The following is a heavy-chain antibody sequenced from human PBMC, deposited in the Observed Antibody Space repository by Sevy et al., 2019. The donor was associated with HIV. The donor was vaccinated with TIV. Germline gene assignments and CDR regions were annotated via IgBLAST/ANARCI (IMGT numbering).Heavy chain of an antibody. D-gene: IGHD1-26*01. CDR2: INSDGSST. J-gene: IGHJ3*02. CDR1: GFTFSSYW. Sequence: GGSLRLSCAASGFTFSSYWMHWVRQAPGKGLVWVSRINSDGSSTSYADSVKGRFTISRDNAKNTLYLQMNSVRAEDTDGYYCAREGSYRLNGDAFDIWGQGTMVTVSS. CDR3: AREGSYRLNGDAFDI. V-gene: IGHV3-74*01.